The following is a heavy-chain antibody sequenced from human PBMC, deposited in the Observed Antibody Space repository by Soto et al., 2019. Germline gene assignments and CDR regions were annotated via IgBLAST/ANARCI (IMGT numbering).Heavy chain of an antibody. Sequence: QVQLQQWGAGLLKPSETLSLTCAVYGGSFSGYYWSWIRQPPGKGLEWIGEINHSGSTNYNPSLKSRVTISVDTSKNQFSLKLSSVTAADTAVYYCARGDTAPPRWFDYWGQGTLVTVSS. CDR3: ARGDTAPPRWFDY. CDR1: GGSFSGYY. CDR2: INHSGST. J-gene: IGHJ4*02. V-gene: IGHV4-34*01. D-gene: IGHD5-18*01.